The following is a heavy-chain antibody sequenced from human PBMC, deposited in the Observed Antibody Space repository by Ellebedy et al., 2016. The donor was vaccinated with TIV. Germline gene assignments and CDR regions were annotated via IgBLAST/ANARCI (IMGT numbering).Heavy chain of an antibody. Sequence: SETLSLXXTVSGGSVSSGSYYWSWIRQPPGKGLEWIGYIYYSGSTNYNPSLKSRVTISVDTSKNQFSLKLSSVTAADTAVYYCAREGRQGGDYWGQGTLVTVSS. J-gene: IGHJ4*02. D-gene: IGHD3-10*01. V-gene: IGHV4-61*01. CDR2: IYYSGST. CDR3: AREGRQGGDY. CDR1: GGSVSSGSYY.